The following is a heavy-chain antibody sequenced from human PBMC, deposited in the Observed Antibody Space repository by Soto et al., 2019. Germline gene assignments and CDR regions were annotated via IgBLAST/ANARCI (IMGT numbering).Heavy chain of an antibody. CDR2: INSNSGGT. Sequence: ASVKVSCKASGYTFTGYYMHWVRQAPGQGLEWMGWINSNSGGTNYAQKFQGRVTMTRDTSISTAYMELSRLRSDDTAVYYCARDSYSGSSGWFDPWGQGTLVTVSS. CDR3: ARDSYSGSSGWFDP. V-gene: IGHV1-2*02. J-gene: IGHJ5*02. D-gene: IGHD1-26*01. CDR1: GYTFTGYY.